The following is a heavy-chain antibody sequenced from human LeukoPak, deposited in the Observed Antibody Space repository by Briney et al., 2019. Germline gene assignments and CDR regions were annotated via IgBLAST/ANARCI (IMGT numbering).Heavy chain of an antibody. D-gene: IGHD6-13*01. J-gene: IGHJ4*02. V-gene: IGHV4-59*12. Sequence: SETLSLTCTVSGGSISSYYWSWIRQPPGKGLEWIGYIYYSGSTIYNPSLKSRVTMSVDTSKNQFSLKLSSVTAADTAVYYCARDPRGIATADYWGQGTLVTVSS. CDR2: IYYSGST. CDR3: ARDPRGIATADY. CDR1: GGSISSYY.